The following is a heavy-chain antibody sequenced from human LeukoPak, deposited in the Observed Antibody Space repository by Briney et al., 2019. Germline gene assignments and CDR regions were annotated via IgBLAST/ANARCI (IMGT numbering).Heavy chain of an antibody. D-gene: IGHD3-22*01. CDR2: ITPNADGA. CDR1: GFTFGSYG. Sequence: GGSLRLSCAASGFTFGSYGMSWVRQAPGKGLEWVSFITPNADGASYADSVKSRFTISRDNPRNTLYMQMNSLRDEDTAVYYCVIMHGYYEGSGYWVQWGQGALVTVSS. CDR3: VIMHGYYEGSGYWVQ. V-gene: IGHV3-23*01. J-gene: IGHJ1*01.